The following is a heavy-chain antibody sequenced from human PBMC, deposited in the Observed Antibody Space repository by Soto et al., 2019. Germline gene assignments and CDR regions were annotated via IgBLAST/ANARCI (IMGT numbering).Heavy chain of an antibody. D-gene: IGHD6-6*01. V-gene: IGHV1-18*01. CDR2: MSAYIGNT. CDR3: ARWREYSSSSSGFDY. Sequence: ASVKVSCKASGYTFTSYGISWVRQAPGQGLEWMGWMSAYIGNTNYAQNFQGRITLTKDTSTNTAYMELRSLRSDDTAVYYCARWREYSSSSSGFDYWGQGTPVTVSS. J-gene: IGHJ4*02. CDR1: GYTFTSYG.